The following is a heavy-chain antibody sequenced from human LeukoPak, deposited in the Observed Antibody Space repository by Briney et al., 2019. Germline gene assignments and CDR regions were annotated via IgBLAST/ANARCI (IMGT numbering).Heavy chain of an antibody. Sequence: HAGGSLRLSCAASGFTFSPNYMSSARHAPGKGLEWVSVIYRDGSTYYADSVEGRFTISRDNSKNTLYLQMNSLRAEDTAVYYCAWSGTSYLFFDYWGQGTLVTVSS. CDR3: AWSGTSYLFFDY. V-gene: IGHV3-53*01. CDR1: GFTFSPNY. J-gene: IGHJ4*02. D-gene: IGHD1-26*01. CDR2: IYRDGST.